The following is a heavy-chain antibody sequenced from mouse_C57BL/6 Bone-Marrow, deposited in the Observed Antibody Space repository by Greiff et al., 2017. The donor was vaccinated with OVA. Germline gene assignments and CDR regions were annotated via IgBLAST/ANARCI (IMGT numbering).Heavy chain of an antibody. D-gene: IGHD1-1*01. J-gene: IGHJ1*03. CDR1: GFTFTDYY. CDR2: VYPYNGGT. CDR3: ARHYGSSYVGYFDV. V-gene: IGHV1-36*01. Sequence: EVMLVESGPVLVKPGPSVKISCKASGFTFTDYYMHWVKQSHGKSLEWIGLVYPYNGGTSYNQKFKGKATLTVDTSSSTAYMELNSLTSEDSAVYYCARHYGSSYVGYFDVWGTGTTVTVSS.